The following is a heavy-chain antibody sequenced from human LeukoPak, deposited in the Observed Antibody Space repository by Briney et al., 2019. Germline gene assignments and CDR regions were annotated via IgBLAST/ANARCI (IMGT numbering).Heavy chain of an antibody. CDR3: AQMGADSCGPGAFDI. D-gene: IGHD3-22*01. CDR1: GFTLRSYA. V-gene: IGHV3-23*01. Sequence: PGGSLRLSCGASGFTLRSYAMSWVRQAPGKGLEGGSAISGSGGSTYYADFVKGRLTISRDNSKNTLYLQVNSVRAEDRAVYYCAQMGADSCGPGAFDIWGQGTMVTVSS. CDR2: ISGSGGST. J-gene: IGHJ3*02.